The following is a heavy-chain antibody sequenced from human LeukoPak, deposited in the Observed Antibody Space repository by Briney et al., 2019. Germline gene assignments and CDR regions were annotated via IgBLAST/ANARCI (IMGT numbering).Heavy chain of an antibody. CDR2: ISPYNGNT. J-gene: IGHJ4*02. CDR1: GYTFTNYG. V-gene: IGHV1-18*01. CDR3: TRTVLDCRNGVCYDY. Sequence: ASVKVSCKTSGYTFTNYGISWVRQAPGQGLEWMGWISPYNGNTIYAQKLQGRVTVTTDTSTSKAYMELRSLRSDDTAVYYCTRTVLDCRNGVCYDYWGQGTLATVSS. D-gene: IGHD2-8*01.